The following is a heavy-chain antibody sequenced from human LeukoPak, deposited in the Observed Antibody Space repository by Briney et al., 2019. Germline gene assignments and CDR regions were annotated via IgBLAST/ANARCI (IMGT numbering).Heavy chain of an antibody. D-gene: IGHD3-10*01. CDR2: IYSGGST. CDR3: ARDLTMVRGVLGV. V-gene: IGHV3-53*01. J-gene: IGHJ6*01. CDR1: GFTVSSNY. Sequence: PGGSLRLSCAASGFTVSSNYMSWVRQAPGKGLEWVSVIYSGGSTYYADSVKGRFTISRDNSKNTLYLQMNSLRAEDTAVYYCARDLTMVRGVLGVWEEGTTVTVSS.